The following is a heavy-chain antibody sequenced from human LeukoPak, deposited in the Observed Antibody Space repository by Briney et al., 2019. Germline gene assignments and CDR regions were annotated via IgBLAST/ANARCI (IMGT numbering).Heavy chain of an antibody. V-gene: IGHV4-39*07. J-gene: IGHJ5*02. D-gene: IGHD2-2*01. CDR1: GGSISSGDYY. CDR3: ARGRGIVVVPAAKGWFDP. Sequence: SETLSLTCTVSGGSISSGDYYWSWIRQPPGKGLEWIGEINHSGSTNYNPSLKSRVTISVDTSKNQFSLKLSSVTAADTAVYYCARGRGIVVVPAAKGWFDPWGQGTLVTVSS. CDR2: INHSGST.